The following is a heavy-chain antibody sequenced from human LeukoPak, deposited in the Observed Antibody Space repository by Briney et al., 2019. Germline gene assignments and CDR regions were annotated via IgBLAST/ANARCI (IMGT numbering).Heavy chain of an antibody. V-gene: IGHV3-30*03. D-gene: IGHD6-13*01. CDR2: ISYDGSNK. J-gene: IGHJ4*02. Sequence: GGSLRLSCAASGFTFSSYGMHWVRQAPGKGLEWVAVISYDGSNKYYADSVKGRFTISRDNSKNALYLQMNSLRAEDTAVYYCARNGYSSSWYRNWGQGTLVTVSS. CDR3: ARNGYSSSWYRN. CDR1: GFTFSSYG.